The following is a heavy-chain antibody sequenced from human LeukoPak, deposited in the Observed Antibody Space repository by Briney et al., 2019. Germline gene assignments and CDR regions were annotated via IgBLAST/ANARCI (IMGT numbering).Heavy chain of an antibody. V-gene: IGHV4-31*03. CDR1: GGSISSGGYY. D-gene: IGHD4-17*01. Sequence: SDTLSLTCTVSGGSISSGGYYWSWIRQHPGKGLEWIGHIYYSGSTYYNPSLKSRVTISVDTSKNQFSLKLSSVTAADTAVYYCARYYGDAPLYYYYYMDVWGKGSTVTVSS. J-gene: IGHJ6*03. CDR2: IYYSGST. CDR3: ARYYGDAPLYYYYYMDV.